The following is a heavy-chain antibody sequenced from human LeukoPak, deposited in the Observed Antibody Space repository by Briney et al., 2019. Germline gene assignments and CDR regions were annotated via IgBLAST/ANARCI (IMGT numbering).Heavy chain of an antibody. CDR2: ISGSGSST. CDR3: AKDLYLTGYSFDY. D-gene: IGHD3-9*01. J-gene: IGHJ4*02. CDR1: GFTFSSYA. V-gene: IGHV3-23*01. Sequence: GGSLRLSCAASGFTFSSYAMSWVRQAPGKGLEWVSGISGSGSSTYYADSVKGRFTISRDNSKNTLYLQMNSLRAEDTAVYYCAKDLYLTGYSFDYWGQGTLVTVSS.